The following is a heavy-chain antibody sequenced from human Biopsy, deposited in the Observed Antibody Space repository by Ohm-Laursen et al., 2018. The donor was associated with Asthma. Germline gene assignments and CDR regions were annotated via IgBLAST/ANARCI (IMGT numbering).Heavy chain of an antibody. J-gene: IGHJ4*02. CDR1: GFTFSDYY. CDR2: INGKSNSI. D-gene: IGHD6-19*01. V-gene: IGHV3-11*01. Sequence: SLRLSCSASGFTFSDYYISWIRQAPGKGLGWISYINGKSNSIEYADSVKGRFTISRDNAKNSLYLQMNSLRAEDTAVYYCARDSYSSGLYDDFESWGQGTLVTVSS. CDR3: ARDSYSSGLYDDFES.